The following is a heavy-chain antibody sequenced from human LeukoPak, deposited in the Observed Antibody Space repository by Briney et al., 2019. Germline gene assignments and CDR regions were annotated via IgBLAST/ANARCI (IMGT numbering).Heavy chain of an antibody. CDR1: GGSISSSSYY. V-gene: IGHV4-39*07. Sequence: PSETLSLTCTVSGGSISSSSYYWGWIRQPPGKGLEWIGSIYYSGSTYYNPSLKSRVTISVDTSKNQFSLKLSSVTAADTAVYYCARDISLHGFDPWGQGTLVTVSS. J-gene: IGHJ5*02. D-gene: IGHD1-14*01. CDR3: ARDISLHGFDP. CDR2: IYYSGST.